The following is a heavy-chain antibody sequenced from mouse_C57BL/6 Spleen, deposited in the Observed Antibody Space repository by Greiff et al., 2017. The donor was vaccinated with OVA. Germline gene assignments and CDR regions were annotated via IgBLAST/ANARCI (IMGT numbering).Heavy chain of an antibody. CDR2: INPNNGGT. V-gene: IGHV1-26*01. CDR1: GYTFTDYY. J-gene: IGHJ3*01. Sequence: VQLQQSGPELVKPGASVKISCKASGYTFTDYYMNWVKQSHGKSLEWIGDINPNNGGTSYNQKFKGKATLTVDKSSSTAYMELRSLTSEDSAVYYCASGKIYYGNYGFAYWGQGTLVTVSA. CDR3: ASGKIYYGNYGFAY. D-gene: IGHD2-1*01.